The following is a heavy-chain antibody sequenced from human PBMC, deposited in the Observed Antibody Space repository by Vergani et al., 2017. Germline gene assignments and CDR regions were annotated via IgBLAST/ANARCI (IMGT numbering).Heavy chain of an antibody. Sequence: EVQLVESGGGLVKPGGSLRLSCAASGFTFSSYSMNWVRQAPGKGLEWVSSISSSSSYIYYADSVKGRFTISRDNAKKSLYLQMNGLRAEDTAVYYCAKERGGYGSSTTPCYYYGMDVWGQGTTVTVSS. D-gene: IGHD2-2*01. V-gene: IGHV3-21*01. CDR1: GFTFSSYS. CDR3: AKERGGYGSSTTPCYYYGMDV. CDR2: ISSSSSYI. J-gene: IGHJ6*02.